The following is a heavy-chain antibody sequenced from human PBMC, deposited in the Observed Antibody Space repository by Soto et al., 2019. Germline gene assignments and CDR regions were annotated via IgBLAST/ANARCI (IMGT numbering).Heavy chain of an antibody. V-gene: IGHV4-31*03. J-gene: IGHJ3*02. D-gene: IGHD4-17*01. Sequence: QVQLQESGPGLVKPAQTLSLTCTVSGVSLNRGAYFWSWVRQLPLKGLEWIGYISYSGRTFYSPLMNSRNSISADTSQNRFSLTMTSVIAADTAVYFCARWTYLYDSSNIRYGGFDTWGQGKKVTVSS. CDR1: GVSLNRGAYF. CDR2: ISYSGRT. CDR3: ARWTYLYDSSNIRYGGFDT.